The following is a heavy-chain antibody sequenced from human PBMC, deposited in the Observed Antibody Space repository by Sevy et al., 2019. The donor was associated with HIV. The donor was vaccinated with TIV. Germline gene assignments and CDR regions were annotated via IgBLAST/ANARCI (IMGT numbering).Heavy chain of an antibody. D-gene: IGHD3-22*01. J-gene: IGHJ4*02. Sequence: GGSLRLSCAVSGFTFNNAWMNWVRQAPGTGLQWVGLIKSKIDGETTDYAAPVKGRFTISRDDSKNTLFLPMNSLKIEDTAVYYCATAPGYYDSAPFDYWGPGTLVTVSS. CDR2: IKSKIDGETT. CDR1: GFTFNNAW. V-gene: IGHV3-15*01. CDR3: ATAPGYYDSAPFDY.